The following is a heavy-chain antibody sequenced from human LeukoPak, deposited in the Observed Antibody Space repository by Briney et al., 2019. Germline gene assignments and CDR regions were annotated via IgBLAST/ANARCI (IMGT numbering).Heavy chain of an antibody. D-gene: IGHD2/OR15-2a*01. V-gene: IGHV3-74*01. CDR3: VSFYETY. CDR1: GNYW. J-gene: IGHJ4*02. CDR2: INSDGSWT. Sequence: GGYLRLSCAASGNYWMHWVRQVPGKGLVWVSHINSDGSWTSYADSVKGRFTISKDNAKNTVYLQMNSLRAEDTAVYYCVSFYETYWGRGTLVTVSS.